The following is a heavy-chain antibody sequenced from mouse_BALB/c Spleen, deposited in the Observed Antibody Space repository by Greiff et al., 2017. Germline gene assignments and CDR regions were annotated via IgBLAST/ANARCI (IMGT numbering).Heavy chain of an antibody. D-gene: IGHD4-1*01. J-gene: IGHJ3*01. CDR1: GFTFSSYA. Sequence: EVKLVESGGGLVKPGGSLKLSCAASGFTFSSYAMSWVRQSPEKRLEWVAEISSGGSYTYYPDTVTGRFTISRDNAKNTLYLEMSSLRSEDTAMYYCARRNWDGFAYWGQGTLVTVSA. CDR2: ISSGGSYT. CDR3: ARRNWDGFAY. V-gene: IGHV5-9-4*01.